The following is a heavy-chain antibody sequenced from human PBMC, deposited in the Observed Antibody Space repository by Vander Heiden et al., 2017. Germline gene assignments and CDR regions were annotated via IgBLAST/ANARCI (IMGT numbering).Heavy chain of an antibody. CDR1: AVTFDDYA. CDR3: AKDMDRYSYGSVDY. V-gene: IGHV3-9*01. CDR2: ISWNSGSI. D-gene: IGHD5-18*01. Sequence: EVQLVESGGGWVQPGRSLGVACAASAVTFDDYAMHGVRQAPGKGLEWVSGISWNSGSIGYADSVKCRFTISRDNAKNSLYLQMNSLRAEDTALYYCAKDMDRYSYGSVDYWGQGTLVTVSS. J-gene: IGHJ4*02.